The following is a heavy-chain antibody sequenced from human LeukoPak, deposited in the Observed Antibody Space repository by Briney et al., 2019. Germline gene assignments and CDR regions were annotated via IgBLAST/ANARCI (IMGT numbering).Heavy chain of an antibody. CDR3: ARTIYSSRYYYYYMDV. V-gene: IGHV5-51*01. D-gene: IGHD6-13*01. CDR2: IYPGDSDT. Sequence: GESLKISCKGSGYSFTSYWIGWVRQMPGKGLEWMGIIYPGDSDTRYSPSFQGQVTISADKSISTAYLQWSSMKASDTDMYYCARTIYSSRYYYYYMDVWGKGTTVTVSS. J-gene: IGHJ6*03. CDR1: GYSFTSYW.